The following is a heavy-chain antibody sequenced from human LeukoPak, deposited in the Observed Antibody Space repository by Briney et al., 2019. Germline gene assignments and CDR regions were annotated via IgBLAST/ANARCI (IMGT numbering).Heavy chain of an antibody. J-gene: IGHJ4*02. CDR2: IWYDGSNK. D-gene: IGHD3-22*01. CDR1: GFTFSSYG. CDR3: ARGDSSGYYLPSGGDY. Sequence: GRSLRLSCAASGFTFSSYGMHWVRQAPGKGLEWVAVIWYDGSNKYYADSVKGRFTISRDNSKNTLYLQMNSLRAEDTAVYYCARGDSSGYYLPSGGDYWGQGTLVTVSS. V-gene: IGHV3-33*01.